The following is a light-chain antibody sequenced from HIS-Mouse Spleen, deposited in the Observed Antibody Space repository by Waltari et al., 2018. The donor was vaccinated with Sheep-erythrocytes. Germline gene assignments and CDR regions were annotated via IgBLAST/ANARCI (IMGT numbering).Light chain of an antibody. CDR3: SSYTSSSTLWV. V-gene: IGLV2-14*01. CDR1: SRDVSGYNY. Sequence: QSALTQPRSVSGSPGQSVTISCTGTSRDVSGYNYVSWYQQHPGKAPKLMIYDVSKRPSGVSNRFSGSKSGNTASLTISGLQAEDEADYYCSSYTSSSTLWVFGGGTKLTVL. J-gene: IGLJ3*02. CDR2: DVS.